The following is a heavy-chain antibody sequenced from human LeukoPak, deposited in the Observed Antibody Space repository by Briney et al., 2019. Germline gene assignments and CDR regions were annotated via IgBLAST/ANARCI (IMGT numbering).Heavy chain of an antibody. D-gene: IGHD6-19*01. Sequence: GASVKVSCKASGYTFTSYDINWVRQATGQGLESMGWMNPNSGNTGYVQKVQRRVTMTMNTSISTADMELSSLRSEDTAVYYCARGLSSGDYWGQGTLVTVSS. CDR1: GYTFTSYD. J-gene: IGHJ4*02. V-gene: IGHV1-8*01. CDR2: MNPNSGNT. CDR3: ARGLSSGDY.